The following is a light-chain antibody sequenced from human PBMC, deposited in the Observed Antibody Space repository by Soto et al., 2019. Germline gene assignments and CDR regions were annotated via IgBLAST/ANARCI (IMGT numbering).Light chain of an antibody. CDR1: SSDVGGYNY. V-gene: IGLV2-8*01. Sequence: QPVLTQPPAASGSPGQSVTISCPGTSSDVGGYNYVSWYQQHPGKAPKLMIYEVSKRPSGVPDRFSGSKSGNTASLTVSGLQAEDEADYYCSSYAGSNNYVFGTGTKVTVL. CDR2: EVS. J-gene: IGLJ1*01. CDR3: SSYAGSNNYV.